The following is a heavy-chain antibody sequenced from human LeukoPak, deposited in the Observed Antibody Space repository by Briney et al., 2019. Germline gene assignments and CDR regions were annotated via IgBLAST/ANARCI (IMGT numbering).Heavy chain of an antibody. D-gene: IGHD4-17*01. Sequence: SETLSLTCTVSGGSISSGGYYWSWIRQHPGKGLEWIGHIYYSGSTYYNPSLKSRVTISVDTSKNQFSLKLSSVTAADTAVYYCARDHYGDYNWFDPWGQGTLVTVSS. CDR3: ARDHYGDYNWFDP. CDR1: GGSISSGGYY. V-gene: IGHV4-31*03. J-gene: IGHJ5*02. CDR2: IYYSGST.